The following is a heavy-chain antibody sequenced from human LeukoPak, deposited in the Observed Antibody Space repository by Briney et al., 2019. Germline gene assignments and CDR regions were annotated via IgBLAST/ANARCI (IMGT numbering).Heavy chain of an antibody. CDR1: GFTFSSYE. D-gene: IGHD6-13*01. CDR3: ARSAGGAAAGDLDY. J-gene: IGHJ4*02. V-gene: IGHV3-48*03. CDR2: ISRSGSSI. Sequence: PGRSLRLSCAASGFTFSSYEMNWVRRAPGKGLEWVSYISRSGSSIDYADPVKGRFTISRDNAKNSLYLQMNSLRDEDTALYYCARSAGGAAAGDLDYWGQGTLVTVSS.